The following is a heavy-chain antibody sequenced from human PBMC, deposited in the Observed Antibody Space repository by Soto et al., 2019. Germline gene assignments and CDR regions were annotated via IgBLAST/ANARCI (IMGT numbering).Heavy chain of an antibody. J-gene: IGHJ4*02. CDR2: ISYDGSNK. D-gene: IGHD2-15*01. CDR3: ARDRVVVVVAAPGY. CDR1: RFTFSSYA. Sequence: GGSLRLSCAASRFTFSSYAMHWVRQAPGKGLEWVAVISYDGSNKYYADSVKGRFTISRDNSKNTLYLQMNSLRAEDTAVYYCARDRVVVVVAAPGYWGQGTLVTVSS. V-gene: IGHV3-30-3*01.